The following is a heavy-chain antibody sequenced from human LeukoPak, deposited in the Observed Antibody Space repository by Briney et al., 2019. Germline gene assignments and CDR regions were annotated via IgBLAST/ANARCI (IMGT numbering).Heavy chain of an antibody. J-gene: IGHJ6*02. D-gene: IGHD3-10*01. CDR1: GFTFSSFG. Sequence: GGSLRLSCAASGFTFSSFGMTWVRQAPGKGLEWVSYISGSSSTIHYADSVKGRFTISRDNAKNSLYLQMNSLRAEDTAVYYCARDRPGSMDVWGQGTTVTVSS. V-gene: IGHV3-48*01. CDR3: ARDRPGSMDV. CDR2: ISGSSSTI.